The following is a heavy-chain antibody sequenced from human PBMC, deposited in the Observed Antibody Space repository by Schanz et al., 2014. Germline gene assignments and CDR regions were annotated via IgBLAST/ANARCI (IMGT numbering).Heavy chain of an antibody. D-gene: IGHD3-16*01. CDR3: AKGVGGGLLLGSTFDN. Sequence: QVQLVESGGGLVKPGGSLRLSCAASGFIFSNSWMSWVRQAPGKGLEWVSYISNSGTTIYYADSVKGRFTISRDNSKNTVYLEMNNVRVDDTAVYYCAKGVGGGLLLGSTFDNWGQGTMVTVTS. CDR2: ISNSGTTI. V-gene: IGHV3-11*01. CDR1: GFIFSNSW. J-gene: IGHJ3*02.